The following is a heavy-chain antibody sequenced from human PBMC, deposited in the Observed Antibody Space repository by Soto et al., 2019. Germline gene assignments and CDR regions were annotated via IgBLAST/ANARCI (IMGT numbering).Heavy chain of an antibody. CDR2: ISSSSSYI. Sequence: SLRLSCAASGFTFSSYSMNWVRQAPGKGLEWVSSISSSSSYIYYADSVKGRFTISRDNAKNSLYLQMNSLRAEDTAVYYCARENIVVVPAVVNWFDPWGQGTLVTVSS. J-gene: IGHJ5*02. CDR1: GFTFSSYS. CDR3: ARENIVVVPAVVNWFDP. V-gene: IGHV3-21*01. D-gene: IGHD2-2*01.